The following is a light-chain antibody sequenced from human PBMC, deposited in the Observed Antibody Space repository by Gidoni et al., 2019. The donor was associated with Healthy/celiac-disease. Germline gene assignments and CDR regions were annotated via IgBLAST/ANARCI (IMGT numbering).Light chain of an antibody. CDR1: QSSSSW. V-gene: IGKV1-5*01. Sequence: DIQMTQSPSNLSASVGDRVTITCRASQSSSSWLAWYQQKPGKAPKLLIYDASSLESGVPSRFSGSGSGTEFTLTISSLQHDDFATYYCQQYNSYTWTFGQGTKVEIK. J-gene: IGKJ1*01. CDR2: DAS. CDR3: QQYNSYTWT.